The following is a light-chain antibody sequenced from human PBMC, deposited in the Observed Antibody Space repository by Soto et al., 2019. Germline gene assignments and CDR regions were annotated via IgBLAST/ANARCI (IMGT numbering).Light chain of an antibody. CDR3: QQFSSYPLT. CDR2: GVS. CDR1: QSVTSNY. Sequence: EFVLTQSPGTLSVSPGERATLSCRASQSVTSNYLAWHQQKTGQAPRLPIYGVSSRATGIPDRFSGSGSGTDLNLTISRLEPEDFAVYYCQQFSSYPLTFGGGTKVDIK. V-gene: IGKV3-20*01. J-gene: IGKJ4*01.